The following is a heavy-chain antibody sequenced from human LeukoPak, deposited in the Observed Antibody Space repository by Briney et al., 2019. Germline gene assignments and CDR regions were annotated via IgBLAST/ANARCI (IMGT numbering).Heavy chain of an antibody. CDR3: VKDRTGTYTLDY. CDR1: GFTFSNYA. D-gene: IGHD3-10*01. CDR2: ISDDGSRQ. V-gene: IGHV3-30-3*01. J-gene: IGHJ4*02. Sequence: GGSVRLSCAATGFTFSNYAIHWGRQAPGKGLEWVAFISDDGSRQHYADSVKGRFTISRDNSKNTLNLQMNSLRAEDTAVYYCVKDRTGTYTLDYWGQGTLVTVS.